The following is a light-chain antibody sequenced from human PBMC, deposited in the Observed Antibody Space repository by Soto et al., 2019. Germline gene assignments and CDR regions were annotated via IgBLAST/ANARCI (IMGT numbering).Light chain of an antibody. CDR2: KVS. V-gene: IGKV2-30*01. CDR1: QGLASREGNTY. J-gene: IGKJ2*01. Sequence: DAVLTQSPLSLPVTLGQPATISCRSSQGLASREGNTYLNWFQQRPGQSPRRLIYKVSNRDYGVPDKFSGSGSGTDFTLKISRVEAEDVGVYYCMQGTHWPYTFGQGTKLEIK. CDR3: MQGTHWPYT.